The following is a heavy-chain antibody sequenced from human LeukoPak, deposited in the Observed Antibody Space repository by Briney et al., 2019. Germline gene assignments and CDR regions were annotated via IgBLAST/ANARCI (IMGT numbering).Heavy chain of an antibody. CDR1: GFTFSSYA. J-gene: IGHJ3*02. V-gene: IGHV3-23*01. CDR2: IGGSGGST. CDR3: AKGQDYGGNGRDDAFDI. Sequence: GGSLRLSCAASGFTFSSYAMSWVRQAPGKGLEWVSAIGGSGGSTHYADSVKGRFTISRDNSKNTLYLQMNSLRAEDTALYYCAKGQDYGGNGRDDAFDIWGQGTVVTVSS. D-gene: IGHD4-23*01.